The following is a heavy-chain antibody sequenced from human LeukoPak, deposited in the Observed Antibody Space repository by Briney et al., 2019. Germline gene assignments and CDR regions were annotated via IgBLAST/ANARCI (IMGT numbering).Heavy chain of an antibody. Sequence: ASVKVSCKASGYTFTGYYMHWVRQAPGQGLEWMGWINPNSGGTNYAQKFQGRVTMTRDTSISTAYMELSRLRSDDTAVYYCARATAARYDFWSGYTDYWGQGTLVTVSS. J-gene: IGHJ4*02. D-gene: IGHD3-3*01. CDR3: ARATAARYDFWSGYTDY. CDR1: GYTFTGYY. V-gene: IGHV1-2*02. CDR2: INPNSGGT.